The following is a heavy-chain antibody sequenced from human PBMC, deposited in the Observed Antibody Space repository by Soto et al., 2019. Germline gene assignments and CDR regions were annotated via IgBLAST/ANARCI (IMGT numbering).Heavy chain of an antibody. V-gene: IGHV1-18*01. Sequence: ASVKVSCKVSGYTLTELSMHWVRQAPGQGLEWVGWIRPDNGNRKSAQRLQGRVTLTTDTSASTAYMELRSLTSDDTAMYYCARDTESNRYNDWGQGTLVTVSS. D-gene: IGHD1-20*01. J-gene: IGHJ1*01. CDR2: IRPDNGNR. CDR3: ARDTESNRYND. CDR1: GYTLTELS.